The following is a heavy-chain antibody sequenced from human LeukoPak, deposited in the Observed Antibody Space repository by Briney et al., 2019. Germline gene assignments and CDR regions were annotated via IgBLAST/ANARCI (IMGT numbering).Heavy chain of an antibody. V-gene: IGHV3-53*01. CDR3: ARDPPYGDRALDV. CDR1: GFTFSSNY. D-gene: IGHD4-17*01. Sequence: GGSLRLSCAASGFTFSSNYMSWVRQAPGKGLEWVSVMYSGGSTCYTDSVKGRFTISRDNSKNTLYLQMNSLRAEDTAVYYCARDPPYGDRALDVWGKGTTVTVSS. CDR2: MYSGGST. J-gene: IGHJ6*04.